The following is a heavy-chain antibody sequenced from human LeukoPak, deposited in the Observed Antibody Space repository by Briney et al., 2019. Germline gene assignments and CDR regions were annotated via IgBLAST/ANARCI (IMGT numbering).Heavy chain of an antibody. D-gene: IGHD2-8*01. CDR1: GGSFSGYY. V-gene: IGHV4-34*01. CDR2: INHSGST. J-gene: IGHJ6*02. Sequence: SETLSLTCAVYGGSFSGYYWSWIRQSPGKGLEWIGEINHSGSTNYNPSLKSRVTISVDTSKNQFSLKLSSVTAADTAVYYCARSGYCTNGVCSESVGYYYYYYGMDVWGQGTTVTVSS. CDR3: ARSGYCTNGVCSESVGYYYYYYGMDV.